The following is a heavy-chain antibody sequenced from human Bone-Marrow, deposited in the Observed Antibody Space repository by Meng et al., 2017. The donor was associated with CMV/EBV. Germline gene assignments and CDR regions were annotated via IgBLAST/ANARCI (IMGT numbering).Heavy chain of an antibody. CDR2: IDHSGST. CDR1: GGSFSGYY. D-gene: IGHD3-10*01. Sequence: GSLRLSCGVYGGSFSGYYWSWIRQPPGKGLEWIGEIDHSGSTNYNPSLKSRVTISVDTSKNQFSLKLTSMTAADTAVYYCARAGTYYYGSVLNRWGEGTLVTVSS. CDR3: ARAGTYYYGSVLNR. V-gene: IGHV4-34*01. J-gene: IGHJ4*02.